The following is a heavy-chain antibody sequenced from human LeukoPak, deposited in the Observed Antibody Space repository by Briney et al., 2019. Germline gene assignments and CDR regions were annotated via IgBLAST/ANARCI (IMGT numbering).Heavy chain of an antibody. CDR3: ASPIRYYDILTGYQRGAFDI. D-gene: IGHD3-9*01. V-gene: IGHV1-3*01. CDR1: GYTFTSYA. J-gene: IGHJ3*02. Sequence: ASVKVSCKASGYTFTSYAMHWVRQAPGQRLEWMGWINAGNGNTKYSQKFQGRVTITRDTSASTAYMELSSLRSEDTAVYYCASPIRYYDILTGYQRGAFDIWGQGTMVTVSS. CDR2: INAGNGNT.